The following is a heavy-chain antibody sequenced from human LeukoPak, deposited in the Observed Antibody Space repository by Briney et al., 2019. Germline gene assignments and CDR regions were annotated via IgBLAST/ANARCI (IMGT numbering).Heavy chain of an antibody. J-gene: IGHJ5*02. Sequence: PGGSLRLSCAASGFTFSGHAMSWVRQAPGKGLEWVLAISGSGGSTYYADSVKGRFTISRDNSKNTLYLQMNSLRAEDTAVYYCAKSGSYLRGAWFDPWGQGTLVTVSS. CDR1: GFTFSGHA. CDR2: ISGSGGST. V-gene: IGHV3-23*01. CDR3: AKSGSYLRGAWFDP. D-gene: IGHD1-26*01.